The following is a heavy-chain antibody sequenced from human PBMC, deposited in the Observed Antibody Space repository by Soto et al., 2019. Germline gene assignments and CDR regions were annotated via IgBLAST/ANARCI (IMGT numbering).Heavy chain of an antibody. CDR3: ARDPLDYADYSPHFDY. J-gene: IGHJ4*02. CDR1: GYTFTSYG. CDR2: ISAYNGNT. D-gene: IGHD4-17*01. V-gene: IGHV1-18*01. Sequence: GASVKVSCKASGYTFTSYGISWVRQAPGQGLEWMGWISAYNGNTNYAQKLQGRVTMTTDTSTSTAYMELRSLRSDDTAVYYCARDPLDYADYSPHFDYWGQGTLVTVSS.